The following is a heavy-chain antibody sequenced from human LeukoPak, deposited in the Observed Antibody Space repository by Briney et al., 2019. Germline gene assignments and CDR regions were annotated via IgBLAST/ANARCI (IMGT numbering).Heavy chain of an antibody. J-gene: IGHJ5*02. CDR3: ARSPYCSSTSCYLFNWFDA. CDR1: GYSISGGYY. V-gene: IGHV4-38-2*01. Sequence: SETLSLTCAVSGYSISGGYYWGWIRQPPGKGLEWIGSIYHSGSTYHNPSPKSPVTLSVGNAKNQVSPKLKSGTAADPAVYYCARSPYCSSTSCYLFNWFDAWGQGTLVIVSS. D-gene: IGHD2-2*01. CDR2: IYHSGST.